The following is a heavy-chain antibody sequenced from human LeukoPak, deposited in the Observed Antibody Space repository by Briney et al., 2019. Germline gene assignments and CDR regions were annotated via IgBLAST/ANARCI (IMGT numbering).Heavy chain of an antibody. V-gene: IGHV3-74*01. CDR3: VRDDGYYYGSGAYYRH. J-gene: IGHJ4*02. CDR1: GFTFRSYW. D-gene: IGHD3-10*01. CDR2: ISGDESRT. Sequence: GGSLRLSFAASGFTFRSYWMHWVRQAPGKGLVWVSHISGDESRTTYADSVQGRFTISRDNAKNTLYLQMNSLRVEDTAVYYCVRDDGYYYGSGAYYRHWGQGTLVTVSS.